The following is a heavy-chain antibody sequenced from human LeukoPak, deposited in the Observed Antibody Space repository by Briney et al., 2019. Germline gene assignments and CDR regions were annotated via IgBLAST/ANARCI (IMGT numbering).Heavy chain of an antibody. J-gene: IGHJ6*02. CDR2: INPNSGGT. CDR3: ARGASCYNCLDYYYGMDV. V-gene: IGHV1-2*06. CDR1: GYTFTGYY. D-gene: IGHD2-15*01. Sequence: ASVKVSCKASGYTFTGYYMRWVRQAPGQGLEWMGRINPNSGGTNYAQKFQGRVTMTRDTSISTAYMELSRLRSDDTAVYYCARGASCYNCLDYYYGMDVWGQGTTVTVSS.